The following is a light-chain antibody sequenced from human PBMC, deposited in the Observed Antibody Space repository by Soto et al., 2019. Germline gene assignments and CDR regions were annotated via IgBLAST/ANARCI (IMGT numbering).Light chain of an antibody. Sequence: QSVLTQPPSVSAAPGQTVAISCSESSSNMGNYFISWYQQLPGTAPRLLIYENKKRPSGIPDRFSGSKSGTSAALDITGLQTGDEAVYYCGTWDSSLSTWVFGGGTKLTVL. V-gene: IGLV1-51*02. J-gene: IGLJ3*02. CDR3: GTWDSSLSTWV. CDR1: SSNMGNYF. CDR2: ENK.